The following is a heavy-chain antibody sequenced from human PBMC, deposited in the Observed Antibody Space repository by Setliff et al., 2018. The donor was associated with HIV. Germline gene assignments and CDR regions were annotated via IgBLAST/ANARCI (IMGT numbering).Heavy chain of an antibody. CDR3: ARDPYCPNTCYEDFTFDS. D-gene: IGHD2-8*01. CDR2: IYSSGIT. V-gene: IGHV4-61*02. J-gene: IGHJ4*02. CDR1: GGSISSGSYF. Sequence: PSETLSLTCTVSGGSISSGSYFWNWTRQPAGKGLEWIGRIYSSGITNYNPSLKSRLTISLDTSKNQFSLQVTSVTAADTAVYYCARDPYCPNTCYEDFTFDSWGQGTLVTVSS.